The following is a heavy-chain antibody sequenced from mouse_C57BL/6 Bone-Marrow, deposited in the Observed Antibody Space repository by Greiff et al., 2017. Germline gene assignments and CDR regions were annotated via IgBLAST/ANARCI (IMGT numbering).Heavy chain of an antibody. D-gene: IGHD2-2*01. CDR1: GFTFTDYY. CDR2: IRNKANGYTT. V-gene: IGHV7-3*01. J-gene: IGHJ4*01. Sequence: EVQGVESGGGLVQPGGSLSLSCAASGFTFTDYYMSWVRQPPGKALEWLGFIRNKANGYTTEYSASVKGRFTISRDNSQSILYLQMNALRAEDSATYYCARSPDLLWLRPYAMDYWGQGTSVTVSS. CDR3: ARSPDLLWLRPYAMDY.